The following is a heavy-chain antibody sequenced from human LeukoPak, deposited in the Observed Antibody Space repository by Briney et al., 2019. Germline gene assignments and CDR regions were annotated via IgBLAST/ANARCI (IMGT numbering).Heavy chain of an antibody. CDR3: ARDYGGNHNSGYWYFDL. J-gene: IGHJ2*01. CDR2: IYTSGST. V-gene: IGHV4-4*07. D-gene: IGHD4-23*01. Sequence: SETLSLTCTVSGGSISSYYWSWIRQPAGKGLEWIGRIYTSGSTNYNPSLKSQVTMSVGTSKNQFSLKLSSVTAADTAVYYCARDYGGNHNSGYWYFDLWGRGTLVTVSS. CDR1: GGSISSYY.